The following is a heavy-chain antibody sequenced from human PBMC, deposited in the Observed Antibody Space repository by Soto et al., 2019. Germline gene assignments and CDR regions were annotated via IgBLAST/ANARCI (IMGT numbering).Heavy chain of an antibody. CDR3: ARVPDLDYCSRTSCLYYFDY. CDR1: GLTFSRYI. V-gene: IGHV3-23*01. CDR2: INSNGGST. Sequence: EVQLLESGGGLVQPGGSLRLSCVASGLTFSRYIMTWVRQAPGKGLEWVSTINSNGGSTYYADSVKGRFTISRDNSKNSLYLPMNGLRAEDTAVYFCARVPDLDYCSRTSCLYYFDYWGQGALVTVSS. J-gene: IGHJ4*02. D-gene: IGHD2-2*01.